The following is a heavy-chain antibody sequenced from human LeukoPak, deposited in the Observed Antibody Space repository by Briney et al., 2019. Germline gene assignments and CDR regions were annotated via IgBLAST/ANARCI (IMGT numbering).Heavy chain of an antibody. D-gene: IGHD3-10*01. CDR1: GYTFTDYY. CDR3: ARRGMVRGVMFDY. J-gene: IGHJ4*02. V-gene: IGHV1-2*02. CDR2: INPNSGGT. Sequence: ASVKVSCKASGYTFTDYYMHWVRQAPGQGLEWMGWINPNSGGTNYAQKFQGRVTMTRDTSISTAYMELSRLRSDDTAVYYCARRGMVRGVMFDYWGQGTLVTVSS.